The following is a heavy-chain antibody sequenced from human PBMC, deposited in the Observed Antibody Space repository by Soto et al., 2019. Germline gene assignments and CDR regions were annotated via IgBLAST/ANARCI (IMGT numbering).Heavy chain of an antibody. J-gene: IGHJ5*02. D-gene: IGHD3-10*01. CDR3: ARDERGSGSYFGRLNWFDP. CDR2: ISGYTGNT. V-gene: IGHV1-18*01. Sequence: ASVKVSCKASGYTFTSYGISWVRQAPGQGIEWMGWISGYTGNTNYAQKFQGRVTLTTDTSTSTAYMELTSLTPDDTAVYYCARDERGSGSYFGRLNWFDPWGQGTLVTVSS. CDR1: GYTFTSYG.